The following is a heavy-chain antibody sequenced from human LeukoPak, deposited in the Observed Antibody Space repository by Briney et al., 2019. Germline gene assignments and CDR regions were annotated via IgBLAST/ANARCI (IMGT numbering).Heavy chain of an antibody. D-gene: IGHD1-26*01. V-gene: IGHV3-48*02. J-gene: IGHJ5*02. CDR3: ARDVGWELLGCNWFDP. CDR1: GFTFSSYS. Sequence: PGGSLRLSCADSGFTFSSYSMNWVRQAPGKGLEWVSYISSSSSTIYYADSVKGRFTISRDNAKNSLYLQMNSLRDEDTAVYYCARDVGWELLGCNWFDPWGQGTLVTVSS. CDR2: ISSSSSTI.